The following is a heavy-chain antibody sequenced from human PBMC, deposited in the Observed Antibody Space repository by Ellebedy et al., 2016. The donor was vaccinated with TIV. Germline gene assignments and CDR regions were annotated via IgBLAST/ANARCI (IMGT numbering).Heavy chain of an antibody. V-gene: IGHV3-48*04. CDR2: ISSSSSTI. CDR1: GFTFSSYG. J-gene: IGHJ6*02. Sequence: GGSLRLSXAASGFTFSSYGMHWVRQAPGKGLEWVSYISSSSSTIYYADSVKGRFTISRDNAKNSLYLQMNSLRAEDTAVYYCARDRSIPRGATSKMSPNYYYYYGMDVWGQGTTVTVSS. D-gene: IGHD1-26*01. CDR3: ARDRSIPRGATSKMSPNYYYYYGMDV.